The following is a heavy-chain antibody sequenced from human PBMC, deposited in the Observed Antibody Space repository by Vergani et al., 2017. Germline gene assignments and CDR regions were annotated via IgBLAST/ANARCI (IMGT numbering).Heavy chain of an antibody. CDR1: GASTNNDFYY. D-gene: IGHD1-1*01. J-gene: IGHJ3*01. CDR2: IYVSGIT. Sequence: QVQLQESGPGLVKPSQTLSLTCTVSGASTNNDFYYWHWIRPPAGKGLEWIWRIYVSGITDYNSSLQSRVSMSVDTSKNQFSLTLTSVTAADTAVYYCAKDKKQLGARAFDPWGQGTMGTVSS. CDR3: AKDKKQLGARAFDP. V-gene: IGHV4-61*02.